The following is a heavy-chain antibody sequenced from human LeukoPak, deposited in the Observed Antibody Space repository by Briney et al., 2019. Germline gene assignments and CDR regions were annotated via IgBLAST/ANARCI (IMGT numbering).Heavy chain of an antibody. Sequence: PGGSLRLSCAASGFTFSSYAMSWVRQAPGKGLEWVSAISGSGGSTYYADSVKGRFTISRDNSKNTLYLQMNSLRAEDTAVYYCARDHTVDGLVFDYWGQGILVTVSS. V-gene: IGHV3-23*01. CDR1: GFTFSSYA. CDR3: ARDHTVDGLVFDY. D-gene: IGHD6-19*01. CDR2: ISGSGGST. J-gene: IGHJ4*02.